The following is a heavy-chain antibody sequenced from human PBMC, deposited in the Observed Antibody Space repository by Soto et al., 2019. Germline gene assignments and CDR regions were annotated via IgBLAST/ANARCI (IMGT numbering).Heavy chain of an antibody. V-gene: IGHV1-8*02. CDR2: MNPNSGNT. Sequence: GASVKVSCKASGYTFTSYYMHWVRQATGQGLEWMGWMNPNSGNTGYAQKFQGRVTMTRNTSISTAYMELSSLRSEDTAVYYCARERTYYSFDYWGQGTLVTVSS. D-gene: IGHD1-26*01. CDR3: ARERTYYSFDY. J-gene: IGHJ4*02. CDR1: GYTFTSYY.